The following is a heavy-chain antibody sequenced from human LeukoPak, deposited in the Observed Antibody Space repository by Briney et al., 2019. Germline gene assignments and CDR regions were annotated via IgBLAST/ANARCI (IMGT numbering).Heavy chain of an antibody. CDR3: AKFLPTHIVVANYYFDY. CDR1: GFTFSSYA. CDR2: ISGSGGST. Sequence: QPGGSLRLSCAASGFTFSSYAMSWVRQAPGKGLEWVSAISGSGGSTYYADSVKGRLTISRDNSKNTLYLQMNSLRAEDTAVYYCAKFLPTHIVVANYYFDYWGQGTLVTVSS. V-gene: IGHV3-23*01. D-gene: IGHD2-21*01. J-gene: IGHJ4*02.